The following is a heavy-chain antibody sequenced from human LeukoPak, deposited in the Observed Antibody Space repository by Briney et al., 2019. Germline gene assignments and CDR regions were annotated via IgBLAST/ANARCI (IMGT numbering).Heavy chain of an antibody. Sequence: GESLKISCKGSGYSFTSYWIGWGRQMPGEGLEWMGMNYPRDSDTWYNPSFQGQVTISADKSISTAYLQWSSLKASDTAMYYCARLSILGSGSPVDPWGQGTLVTVSS. V-gene: IGHV5-51*01. CDR3: ARLSILGSGSPVDP. CDR2: NYPRDSDT. J-gene: IGHJ5*02. D-gene: IGHD3-10*01. CDR1: GYSFTSYW.